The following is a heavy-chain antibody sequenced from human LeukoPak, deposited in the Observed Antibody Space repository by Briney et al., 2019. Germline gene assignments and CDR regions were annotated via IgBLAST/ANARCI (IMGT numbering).Heavy chain of an antibody. V-gene: IGHV1-69*04. J-gene: IGHJ4*02. CDR3: ASRGFGELFSVYFDY. CDR1: GYTFTSYD. D-gene: IGHD3-10*01. Sequence: SVKVSCKASGYTFTSYDINWVRQAPGQGLEWMGRIIPILGIANYAQKFQGRVTITADKSTSTAYMELSSLRSEDTAVYYCASRGFGELFSVYFDYWGQGTLVTVSS. CDR2: IIPILGIA.